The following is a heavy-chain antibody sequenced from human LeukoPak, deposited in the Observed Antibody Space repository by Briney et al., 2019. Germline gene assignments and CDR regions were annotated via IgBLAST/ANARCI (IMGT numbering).Heavy chain of an antibody. CDR3: ARDRGMWVTGTTNWFDP. V-gene: IGHV4-4*07. CDR1: GGSISSYY. Sequence: PETLSLTCTVSGGSISSYYWSWIRQPAGKGLEWIGRIYTSGSTNYNPSLKSRVTMSVDTSKNQFSLKLSSVTAADTAVYYCARDRGMWVTGTTNWFDPWGQGTLVTVSS. J-gene: IGHJ5*02. CDR2: IYTSGST. D-gene: IGHD1-7*01.